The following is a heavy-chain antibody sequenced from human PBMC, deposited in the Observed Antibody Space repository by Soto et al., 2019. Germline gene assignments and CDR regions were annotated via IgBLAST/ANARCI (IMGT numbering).Heavy chain of an antibody. Sequence: SETLSLTCTVSGGSITGYYWSWIRQPPGKGPEWIRNIHYSGSTNYNPSLKSRVTISVDTSKNQFSLRLSSVTAAETAVYYCARHSYYSNPLRFDPWGQGTLVTVSS. J-gene: IGHJ5*02. CDR2: IHYSGST. CDR1: GGSITGYY. D-gene: IGHD4-4*01. CDR3: ARHSYYSNPLRFDP. V-gene: IGHV4-59*08.